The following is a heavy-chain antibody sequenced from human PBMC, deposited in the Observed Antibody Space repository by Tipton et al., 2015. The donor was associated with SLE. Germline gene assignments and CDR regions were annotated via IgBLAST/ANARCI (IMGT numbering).Heavy chain of an antibody. CDR3: ARIYSDYGYGVDY. CDR1: GGSMRGYY. J-gene: IGHJ4*02. Sequence: TLSLTCTVSGGSMRGYYWSWIRQPPGKELEWIGYIYYSGSTNYNPSLKSRLTMSLDTSKNQFSLKLSSVTAADTAVYYCARIYSDYGYGVDYWGQGTLVTVSS. CDR2: IYYSGST. D-gene: IGHD5-12*01. V-gene: IGHV4-59*01.